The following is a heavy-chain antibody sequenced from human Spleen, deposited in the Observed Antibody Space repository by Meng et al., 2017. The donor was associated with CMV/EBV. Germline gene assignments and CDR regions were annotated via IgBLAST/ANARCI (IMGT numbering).Heavy chain of an antibody. D-gene: IGHD1-1*01. CDR3: ARDHFPTTGFDC. J-gene: IGHJ4*02. CDR1: ALHFCSYC. V-gene: IGHV3-21*01. CDR2: VSSANSYK. Sequence: AAAALHFCSYCLSRFRQAPGGRLVWFSSVSSANSYKIYSASVGGRFTISRGNDRNSLYLQLNSMRAEDTAVVYCARDHFPTTGFDCWGQGTLVTVSS.